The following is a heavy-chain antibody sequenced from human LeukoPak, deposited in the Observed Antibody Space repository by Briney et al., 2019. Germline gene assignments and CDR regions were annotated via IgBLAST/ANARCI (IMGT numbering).Heavy chain of an antibody. CDR1: GFTFSSYE. D-gene: IGHD6-19*01. J-gene: IGHJ4*02. Sequence: GGSLRLSCAASGFTFSSYEMNWVRQAPGKGLEWVSYISSSGSTIYYADSVKGRFTISRDNAKNSLYLQMNSLRAEDTAVYYCARDASWVYSNGWYGFWGQGTLVTVSS. V-gene: IGHV3-48*03. CDR2: ISSSGSTI. CDR3: ARDASWVYSNGWYGF.